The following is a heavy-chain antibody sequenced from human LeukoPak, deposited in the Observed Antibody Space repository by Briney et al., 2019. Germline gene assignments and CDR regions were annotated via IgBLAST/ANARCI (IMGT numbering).Heavy chain of an antibody. Sequence: SVKVSCKASGGTFSSYAISWVRQAPGQGLKWMGRIIPILGIANYAQKFQGRVTITADKSTSTAYMELSSLRSEDTAVYYCARGTTTDPFDPWGQGTLVTVSS. CDR2: IIPILGIA. D-gene: IGHD1-1*01. CDR3: ARGTTTDPFDP. V-gene: IGHV1-69*04. CDR1: GGTFSSYA. J-gene: IGHJ5*02.